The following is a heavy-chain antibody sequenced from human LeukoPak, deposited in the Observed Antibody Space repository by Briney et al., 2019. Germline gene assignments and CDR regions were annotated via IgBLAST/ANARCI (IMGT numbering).Heavy chain of an antibody. V-gene: IGHV3-30*04. CDR3: ARDSCDTLLRGIMVNYYYYMDV. CDR2: ISYDGSNV. D-gene: IGHD3-10*01. Sequence: GGSLRLSCAAPGLIFSNYAMHWVRQAPGKGLEWVAIISYDGSNVHYVDSVKGRFTISRDNSKNTLYLQMSSLRSEDTAVYYCARDSCDTLLRGIMVNYYYYMDVWGKGTTVTVSS. J-gene: IGHJ6*03. CDR1: GLIFSNYA.